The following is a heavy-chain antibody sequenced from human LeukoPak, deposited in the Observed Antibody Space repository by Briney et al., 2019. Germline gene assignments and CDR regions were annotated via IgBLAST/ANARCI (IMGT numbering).Heavy chain of an antibody. CDR3: AKGEGRAAAGTAYFDY. D-gene: IGHD6-13*01. J-gene: IGHJ4*02. V-gene: IGHV3-7*03. CDR2: IKQDGSEK. Sequence: TGGSLRLSCAASGFTFSSYWMSWVRQAPGKGLEWVANIKQDGSEKYYVDSVKGRFTISRDNSKNTLYLQMNSLRAEDTAVYYCAKGEGRAAAGTAYFDYWGQGTLVTVSS. CDR1: GFTFSSYW.